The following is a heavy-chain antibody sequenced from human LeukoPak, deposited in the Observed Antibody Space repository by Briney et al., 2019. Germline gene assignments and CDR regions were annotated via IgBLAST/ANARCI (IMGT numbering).Heavy chain of an antibody. CDR1: GGSISSYY. J-gene: IGHJ4*02. CDR2: IYYSGST. CDR3: ARGSNLAGYYFDY. V-gene: IGHV4-59*01. Sequence: PSETLSLTCTVSGGSISSYYWSWLRQPPGKGLEWIGYIYYSGSTNYNPSLKSRVTISVDTSKNQFSLKLSSVTAADTAVYYCARGSNLAGYYFDYWGQGTLVTVSS. D-gene: IGHD6-13*01.